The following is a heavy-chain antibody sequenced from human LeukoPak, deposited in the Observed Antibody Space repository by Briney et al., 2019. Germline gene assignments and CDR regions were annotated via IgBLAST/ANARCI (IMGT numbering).Heavy chain of an antibody. CDR2: IRSSSSYI. CDR1: GFTFSSYS. D-gene: IGHD3-22*01. J-gene: IGHJ4*02. CDR3: ARALGGSSGSWGFDY. Sequence: GGSLRLSCAASGFTFSSYSMNWVRQAPGKGLEWVSSIRSSSSYIYYADSVKGRFTISRDDAKNSLYLQMNSLRAEDTAVYYCARALGGSSGSWGFDYWGQGTLVTVSS. V-gene: IGHV3-21*01.